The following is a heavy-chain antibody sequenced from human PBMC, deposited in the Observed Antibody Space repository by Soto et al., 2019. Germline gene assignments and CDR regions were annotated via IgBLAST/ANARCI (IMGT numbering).Heavy chain of an antibody. CDR3: ATNGSSVVLDS. CDR2: IFAMFGSP. J-gene: IGHJ4*02. CDR1: GDTFNIYT. Sequence: SVKVSCKASGDTFNIYTFNWVLQPPGQGLEWMGGIFAMFGSPHNAEKFQHRLTITADDSTTTVYMELSDLRSEDTAVYYCATNGSSVVLDSWGQGTLVTVSS. V-gene: IGHV1-69*13. D-gene: IGHD3-10*01.